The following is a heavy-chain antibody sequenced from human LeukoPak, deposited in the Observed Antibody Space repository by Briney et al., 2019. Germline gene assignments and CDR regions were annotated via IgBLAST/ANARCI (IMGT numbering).Heavy chain of an antibody. CDR3: ARDGGVSSGYYPSCFDY. Sequence: GGSLRLSCAASGFTVSSNYMSWVRQAPGKGLEWVSVIYSGDSTYYADSVKGRFTISRDNSKNTLYLQMNGLRAEDTAVYYCARDGGVSSGYYPSCFDYWGQGTLVTVSS. J-gene: IGHJ4*02. CDR2: IYSGDST. CDR1: GFTVSSNY. V-gene: IGHV3-53*01. D-gene: IGHD3-22*01.